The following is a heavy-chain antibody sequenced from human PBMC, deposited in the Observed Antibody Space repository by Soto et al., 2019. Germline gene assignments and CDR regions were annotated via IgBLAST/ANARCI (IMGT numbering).Heavy chain of an antibody. CDR1: GFTFSSYA. CDR3: AKEYSSGWYYFDY. D-gene: IGHD6-19*01. CDR2: ISGSDGST. J-gene: IGHJ4*02. V-gene: IGHV3-23*01. Sequence: GGSLRLSCAASGFTFSSYAMSWVRQAPGKGLEWVSIISGSDGSTYYADSVKGRFTISRDNSKTTLYLQMNSLRAEDTAVYYCAKEYSSGWYYFDYWGQGTLVTVSS.